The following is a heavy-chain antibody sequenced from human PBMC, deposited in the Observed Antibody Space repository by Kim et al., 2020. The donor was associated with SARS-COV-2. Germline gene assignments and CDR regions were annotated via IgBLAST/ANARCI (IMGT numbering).Heavy chain of an antibody. J-gene: IGHJ3*02. CDR3: AKEHTVREFDI. Sequence: GGSLRLSCAASGFTFSTYAMSWVRQAPGKGLEWVSSISGGGASPYYTDSVKGRFTISRDNSKNTLYLEMNSLRAEDTALYYCAKEHTVREFDIWGQGTMV. CDR1: GFTFSTYA. V-gene: IGHV3-23*01. D-gene: IGHD3-10*01. CDR2: ISGGGASP.